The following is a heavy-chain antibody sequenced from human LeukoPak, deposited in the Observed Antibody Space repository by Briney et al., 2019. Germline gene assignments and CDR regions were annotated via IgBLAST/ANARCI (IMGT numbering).Heavy chain of an antibody. CDR2: ISGSGGST. Sequence: GGSLRLSCAVSGFSFSSYAMSWVRQAPGKGLEWVSAISGSGGSTYYADSVKGRSTISRDNSKNTLYLQMNSLRAEDTAVYYCARRAGAYSHPYDYWGQGTLVTVSS. J-gene: IGHJ4*02. CDR1: GFSFSSYA. V-gene: IGHV3-23*01. D-gene: IGHD4/OR15-4a*01. CDR3: ARRAGAYSHPYDY.